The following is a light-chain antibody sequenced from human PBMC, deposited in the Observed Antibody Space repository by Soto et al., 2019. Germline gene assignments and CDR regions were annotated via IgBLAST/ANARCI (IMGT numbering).Light chain of an antibody. V-gene: IGKV2-28*01. J-gene: IGKJ5*01. CDR2: LAS. CDR3: MQGVQMPPIT. Sequence: DIVMTKSPLSLPVTPGEPASISCRSSQSLQHSNGYNYLDWYFQKPGQSPQLLIHLASNRASGVPVRFSGSGSGTDFTLNISSVEAEDVGLYYCMQGVQMPPITFGQGTRLEIK. CDR1: QSLQHSNGYNY.